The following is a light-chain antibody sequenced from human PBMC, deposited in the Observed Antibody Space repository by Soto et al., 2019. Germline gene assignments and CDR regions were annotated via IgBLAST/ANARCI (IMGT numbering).Light chain of an antibody. J-gene: IGKJ1*01. CDR2: DVS. CDR1: QSLVYSDGNTY. Sequence: DTVMTQSPLSLPVTLGQPASISCRSSQSLVYSDGNTYLNWFQQKPGQAPRLLIYDVSNRATGIPARFSGSGSGTDFTLTISSLEPEDFAVYYCQQYNNWPRTFGQGTKVDIK. V-gene: IGKV2-30*01. CDR3: QQYNNWPRT.